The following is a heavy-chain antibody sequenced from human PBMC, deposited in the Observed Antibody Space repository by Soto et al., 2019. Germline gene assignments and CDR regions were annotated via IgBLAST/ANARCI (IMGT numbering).Heavy chain of an antibody. Sequence: SETLSLTCTVSGGSISSGGYYWGWIRQHPGKGLEYIGNIYYSGSTYYSPSLKGRVTISADASENQFSLKLSSVTATDTAVYYCASLPYENTGYYPSWFDPWGRGTLVTVSS. CDR3: ASLPYENTGYYPSWFDP. V-gene: IGHV4-39*01. J-gene: IGHJ5*02. CDR2: IYYSGST. CDR1: GGSISSGGYY. D-gene: IGHD3-9*01.